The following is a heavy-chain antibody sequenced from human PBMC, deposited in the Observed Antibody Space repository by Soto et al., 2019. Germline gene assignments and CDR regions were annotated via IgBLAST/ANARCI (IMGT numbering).Heavy chain of an antibody. CDR3: ARIKGYCGGDCYPQIDY. V-gene: IGHV4-31*03. Sequence: SETVCLTCTVSGSSISGGRYYWSWIRQHPGKGLEWIGYIYYSGSTYYNPSLKSRVTISVDTSKSQFSLKLSSVTAADTAVYYCARIKGYCGGDCYPQIDYWGQGTLVTVSS. CDR2: IYYSGST. CDR1: GSSISGGRYY. J-gene: IGHJ4*02. D-gene: IGHD2-21*02.